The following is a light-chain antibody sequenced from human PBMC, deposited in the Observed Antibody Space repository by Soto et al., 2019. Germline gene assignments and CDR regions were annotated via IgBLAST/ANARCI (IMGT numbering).Light chain of an antibody. CDR2: DNN. CDR1: SSNIGNND. J-gene: IGLJ1*01. CDR3: GTWDSSLSVGV. Sequence: QSVLTQPPSVSAAPGQKVTISCSGSSSNIGNNDVSWYQQLPGTAPKLLIYDNNKRPSGIPDRFSGSRSGTSATLGITGLQDGDEADYYCGTWDSSLSVGVFGTGTKLTVL. V-gene: IGLV1-51*01.